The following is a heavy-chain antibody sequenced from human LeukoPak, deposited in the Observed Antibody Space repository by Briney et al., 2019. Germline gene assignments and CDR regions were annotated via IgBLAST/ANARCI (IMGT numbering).Heavy chain of an antibody. CDR2: IIPIFRTA. CDR3: ARDTLDKWNDQDGDD. V-gene: IGHV1-69*13. Sequence: ASVNVSCKASGGTFSNYAIIWVRQAPGQGLEWMGGIIPIFRTANYAQKFQGRVTITADESTSTAYMELSSLRSEDTAVYYCARDTLDKWNDQDGDDWGQGTLVTVSS. CDR1: GGTFSNYA. D-gene: IGHD1-20*01. J-gene: IGHJ4*02.